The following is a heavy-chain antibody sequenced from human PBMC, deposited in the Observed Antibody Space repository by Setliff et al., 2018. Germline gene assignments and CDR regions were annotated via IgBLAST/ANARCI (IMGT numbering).Heavy chain of an antibody. Sequence: PGGSLRLSCAASGFIFSGSAIHWVRQASGKGLEWVGRIRDKYNSYAIAYAASVEGRFTISRDDSKNMAYLQMNSLRAEDTAVYYCAKDQWLVQYWFDPWGQGTLVTVSS. CDR1: GFIFSGSA. V-gene: IGHV3-73*01. CDR3: AKDQWLVQYWFDP. J-gene: IGHJ5*02. D-gene: IGHD6-19*01. CDR2: IRDKYNSYAI.